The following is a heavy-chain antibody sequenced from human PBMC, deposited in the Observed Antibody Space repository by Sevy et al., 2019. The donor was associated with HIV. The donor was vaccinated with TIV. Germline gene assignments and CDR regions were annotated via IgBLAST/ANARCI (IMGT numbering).Heavy chain of an antibody. D-gene: IGHD2-21*01. CDR1: GFTFSSYW. Sequence: GGSLRLSCVASGFTFSSYWMSWVRQAPGKGLEWVANIKQDGSEKYYVDSVKGRFTISRDNAKNSLYLQMNSLRAEDTAVYYCARDLYDAYGGSYYFDYWGQGTLVTVSS. J-gene: IGHJ4*02. CDR3: ARDLYDAYGGSYYFDY. CDR2: IKQDGSEK. V-gene: IGHV3-7*01.